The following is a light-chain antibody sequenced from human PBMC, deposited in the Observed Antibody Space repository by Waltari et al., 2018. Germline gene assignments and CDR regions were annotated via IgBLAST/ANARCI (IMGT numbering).Light chain of an antibody. CDR3: QQSYSIPALT. CDR2: AAS. CDR1: QSISSY. Sequence: DIQLTQSPSSLSASVGDRVTITCRASQSISSYLNWYQQKPGKAPKVLIYAASSLQSGVPSRFSGSGSGTEFTRTISSLQPEDSATYYCQQSYSIPALTFGGGTKVEIK. J-gene: IGKJ4*01. V-gene: IGKV1-39*01.